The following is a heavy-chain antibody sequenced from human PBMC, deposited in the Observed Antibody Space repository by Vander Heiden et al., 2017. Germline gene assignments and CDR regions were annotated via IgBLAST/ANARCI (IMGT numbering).Heavy chain of an antibody. Sequence: QVQLVQSGAEVKKPGSSVKVSCKASGGTFSSYAISWVRQAPGQGLEWMGGIIPIFGTANYAQKFQGRVTITADESTSTAYMELSSLRSEDTAVYYCARVPRLDYYDSSGYGDYWGQGTLVTVSS. J-gene: IGHJ4*02. CDR1: GGTFSSYA. V-gene: IGHV1-69*01. CDR3: ARVPRLDYYDSSGYGDY. D-gene: IGHD3-22*01. CDR2: IIPIFGTA.